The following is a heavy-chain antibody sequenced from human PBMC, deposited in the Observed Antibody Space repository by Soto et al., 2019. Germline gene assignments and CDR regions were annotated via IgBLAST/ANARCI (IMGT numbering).Heavy chain of an antibody. CDR1: GATFSTSW. CDR3: ARDGGTLGFDY. D-gene: IGHD3-3*01. CDR2: INQDGSDK. V-gene: IGHV3-7*01. Sequence: PGGSLRLSCAVSGATFSTSWMTWVRQAPGKGLEWVAKINQDGSDKYYVDSVKGRFSISRDDTKNSVYLQMNRLRAEDTALYYCARDGGTLGFDYWGQGTLVTVSS. J-gene: IGHJ4*02.